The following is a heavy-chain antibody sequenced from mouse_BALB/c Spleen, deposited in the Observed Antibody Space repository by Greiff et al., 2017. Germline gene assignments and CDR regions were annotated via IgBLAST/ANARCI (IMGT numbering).Heavy chain of an antibody. CDR1: GFTFSSYA. J-gene: IGHJ3*01. Sequence: EVMLVESGGGLVKPGGSLKLSCAASGFTFSSYAMSWVRQTPEKRLEWVASISSGGSTYYPDSVKGRFTISRDNARNILYLQMSSLRSEDTAMYYCARDSRGFAYWGQGTLVTVSA. CDR3: ARDSRGFAY. CDR2: ISSGGST. V-gene: IGHV5-6-5*01.